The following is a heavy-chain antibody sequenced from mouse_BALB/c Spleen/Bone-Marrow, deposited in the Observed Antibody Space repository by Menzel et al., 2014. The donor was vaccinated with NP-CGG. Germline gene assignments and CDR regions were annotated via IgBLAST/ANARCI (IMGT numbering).Heavy chain of an antibody. D-gene: IGHD1-2*01. CDR1: GYTFTGYA. CDR2: ISSYSGNT. J-gene: IGHJ2*01. CDR3: ASTAGTQYDYFAY. V-gene: IGHV1-67*01. Sequence: VQLQQSGLELVRPGVSVKISCKGFGYTFTGYAIHWVKQSHAKTLEWIGVISSYSGNTNYNQKFKGRATMTVDKSSSTAYMELARLTSEDSAIYYCASTAGTQYDYFAYWGQGTTLTVSS.